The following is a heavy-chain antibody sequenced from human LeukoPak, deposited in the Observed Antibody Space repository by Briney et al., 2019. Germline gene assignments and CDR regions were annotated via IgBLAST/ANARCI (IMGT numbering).Heavy chain of an antibody. CDR2: NSPSGSGT. J-gene: IGHJ4*02. CDR3: ARITPSSSSRRGYFDY. Sequence: GASVKVSCRSSGYTFTGYYLHWVRQAPGQGLEWMGINSPSGSGTTYAQKFQGRVTMTRDMSTSTVYMELSSLRSEDTAVYYCARITPSSSSRRGYFDYWGQGTLVTVSS. V-gene: IGHV1-46*01. D-gene: IGHD6-13*01. CDR1: GYTFTGYY.